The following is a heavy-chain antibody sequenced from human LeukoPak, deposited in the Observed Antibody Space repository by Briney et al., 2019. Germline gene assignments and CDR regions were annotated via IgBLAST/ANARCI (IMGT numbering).Heavy chain of an antibody. D-gene: IGHD4-17*01. V-gene: IGHV6-1*01. Sequence: SQPLSLTCAISGDIVSSNSAAWNWIRQSPSRGLEWLGRTYYRSKWYNDYAVSVKSRITINPDTTKNQFSLQLNSVTPEDTAVYYFEKDSPLTRVITFPYWYFDFWGRGTLVMVS. CDR3: EKDSPLTRVITFPYWYFDF. J-gene: IGHJ2*01. CDR1: GDIVSSNSAA. CDR2: TYYRSKWYN.